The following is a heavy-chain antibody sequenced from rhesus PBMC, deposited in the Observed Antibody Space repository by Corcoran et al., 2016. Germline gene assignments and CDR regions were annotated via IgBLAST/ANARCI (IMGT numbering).Heavy chain of an antibody. D-gene: IGHD2-21*01. CDR1: GFSISTTGMG. CDR2: IYWDDDK. CDR3: ARRSSIYCTGSGCYLGAFDF. V-gene: IGHV2-174*01. J-gene: IGHJ3*01. Sequence: QVTLKESGPALVKPTQTLTLTCTCSGFSISTTGMGVCWIRQPPGKALEWMDLIYWDDDKYYSTSLKSRLTISKDTSKNQVVLTMTNMDPVDTATYYCARRSSIYCTGSGCYLGAFDFWGQGLRVTVSS.